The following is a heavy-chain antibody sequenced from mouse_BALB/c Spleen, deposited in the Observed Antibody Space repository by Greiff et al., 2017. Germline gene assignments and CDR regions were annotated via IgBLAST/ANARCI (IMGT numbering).Heavy chain of an antibody. CDR1: GFAFSSYD. CDR2: ISSGGGST. Sequence: EVQLVESGGGLVKPGGSLKLSCAASGFAFSSYDMSWVRQTPEKRLEWVAYISSGGGSTYYPDTVKGRFTICRDNAKNTLYLQMSSLKSEDTAMYYCARRKTMITPYFDYGGQGTTLTVSS. D-gene: IGHD2-4*01. V-gene: IGHV5-12-1*01. J-gene: IGHJ2*01. CDR3: ARRKTMITPYFDY.